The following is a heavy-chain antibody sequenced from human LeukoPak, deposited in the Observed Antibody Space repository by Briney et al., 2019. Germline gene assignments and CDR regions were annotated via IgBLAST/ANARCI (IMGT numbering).Heavy chain of an antibody. J-gene: IGHJ6*02. CDR1: GGSISNIRYY. V-gene: IGHV4-39*07. D-gene: IGHD3-3*02. Sequence: SETLSLTCTVSGGSISNIRYYWGWIRQPPGKGLEWIGTIFYSGRTYYNPSLTSRLTMSVDTSKNQFSLTLISVTAADTAVYYCASVTSSSISEGMDVWGQGTTVTVSS. CDR3: ASVTSSSISEGMDV. CDR2: IFYSGRT.